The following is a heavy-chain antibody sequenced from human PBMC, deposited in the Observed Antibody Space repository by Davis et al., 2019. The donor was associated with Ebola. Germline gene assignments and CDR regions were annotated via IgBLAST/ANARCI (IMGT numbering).Heavy chain of an antibody. CDR1: GDSISSYY. Sequence: GSLRLSCTVSGDSISSYYWAWIRQPAGKGLEWIGLIYKTGSTNYNPSLKSRVTMSVDTSKNQFSLKLSSVTAADTAVYYCAGFPVGLVATIRDYWGQGTLVTVSS. CDR3: AGFPVGLVATIRDY. D-gene: IGHD5-12*01. CDR2: IYKTGST. J-gene: IGHJ4*02. V-gene: IGHV4-4*07.